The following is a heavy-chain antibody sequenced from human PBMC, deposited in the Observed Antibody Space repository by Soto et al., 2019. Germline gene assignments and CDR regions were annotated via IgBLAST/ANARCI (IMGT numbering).Heavy chain of an antibody. J-gene: IGHJ4*02. CDR1: GGSISSGGYY. Sequence: QVQLQESGPGLVKPSQTLSLTCTVSGGSISSGGYYWSWIRQHPGKGLEWIGYIYYSGSTYYNPSLKGRVTISVDTSKNQFSLKRSSVTAADTAVYYCARDRGPWTNFDYWGQGTLVTVSS. D-gene: IGHD1-26*01. CDR3: ARDRGPWTNFDY. CDR2: IYYSGST. V-gene: IGHV4-31*03.